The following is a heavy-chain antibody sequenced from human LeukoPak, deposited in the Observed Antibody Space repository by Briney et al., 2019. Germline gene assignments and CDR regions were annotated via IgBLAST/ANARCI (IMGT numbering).Heavy chain of an antibody. D-gene: IGHD4-17*01. CDR2: INHSGST. J-gene: IGHJ5*02. CDR1: GGSFSGYY. Sequence: PSETLSLTCAVYGGSFSGYYWSWIRQPPGKGLEWIGEINHSGSTNYNPSLKSRVTISVDTSKNQFSLKLSSVTAADTAVYYCARDYGDYHNWFDPWGQGTLVTVSS. CDR3: ARDYGDYHNWFDP. V-gene: IGHV4-34*01.